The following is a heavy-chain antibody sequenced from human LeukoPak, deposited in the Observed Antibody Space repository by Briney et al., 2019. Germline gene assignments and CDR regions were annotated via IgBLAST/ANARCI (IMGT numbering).Heavy chain of an antibody. D-gene: IGHD5-18*01. CDR3: ARDGRYSYGYLEDDWFDP. CDR1: GGSISSSSYY. CDR2: IYTSGST. V-gene: IGHV4-61*02. J-gene: IGHJ5*02. Sequence: PSETLSLTCTVSGGSISSSSYYWSWIRQPAGKGLEWIGRIYTSGSTNYNPSLKSRVTISVDTSKNQFSLKLGSVTAADTAVYYCARDGRYSYGYLEDDWFDPWGQGTLVTVSS.